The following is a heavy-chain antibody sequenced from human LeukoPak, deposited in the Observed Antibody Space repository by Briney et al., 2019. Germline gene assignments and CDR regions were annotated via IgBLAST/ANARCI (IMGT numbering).Heavy chain of an antibody. D-gene: IGHD3-10*01. Sequence: ASVKVSCKASGYTFTGYYMHWVRQAPGQGLEWMGWINPNSGGTNYAQKFQGRVTMTRDTSISTAYMELSRLRSDDTAVYYCARESGEYYYGSGSYYDYWGQGTLVTVSS. CDR1: GYTFTGYY. V-gene: IGHV1-2*02. CDR3: ARESGEYYYGSGSYYDY. CDR2: INPNSGGT. J-gene: IGHJ4*02.